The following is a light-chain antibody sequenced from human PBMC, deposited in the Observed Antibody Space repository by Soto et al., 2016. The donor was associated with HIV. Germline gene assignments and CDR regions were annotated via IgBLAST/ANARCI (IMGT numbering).Light chain of an antibody. CDR3: QQLTSYPLT. CDR1: QGISSY. Sequence: DIQLTQSPSFLSASVEDRVTITCRAGQGISSYLAWYQQKPGKAPKLLIYAASTLQSGVPSRFSGTGSGTEFTLTINSLQPEDFATYYCQQLTSYPLTFGGGTKVEIK. V-gene: IGKV1-9*01. CDR2: AAS. J-gene: IGKJ4*01.